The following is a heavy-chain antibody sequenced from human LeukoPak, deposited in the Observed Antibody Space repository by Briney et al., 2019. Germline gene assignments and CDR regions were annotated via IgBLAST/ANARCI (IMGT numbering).Heavy chain of an antibody. Sequence: GGSLRLSCAASGFTFSSYAMHWVRQAPGKGLEWVAVTSYDGSNKYYADSVKGRFTISRDNSKNTLYLQMNSLRAEDTAVYYCARDRRVYGDYGLGWFDPWGQGTLVTVSS. D-gene: IGHD4-17*01. J-gene: IGHJ5*02. V-gene: IGHV3-30*14. CDR3: ARDRRVYGDYGLGWFDP. CDR1: GFTFSSYA. CDR2: TSYDGSNK.